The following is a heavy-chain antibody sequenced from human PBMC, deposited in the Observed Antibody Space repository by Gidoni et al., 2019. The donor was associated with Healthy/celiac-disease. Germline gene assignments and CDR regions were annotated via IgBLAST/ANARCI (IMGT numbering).Heavy chain of an antibody. J-gene: IGHJ4*02. Sequence: QVQLQQWGAGLLKPSETLSLTCAVYGGSFSGYYWSWIRQPPGKGLEWIGEINHSGSTNYNPSLKSRVTISVDTSKNQFSLKLSSVTAAETAVYYCARARGGVVVVTTSFDYWGQGTLVTVSS. V-gene: IGHV4-34*01. CDR3: ARARGGVVVVTTSFDY. CDR2: INHSGST. D-gene: IGHD3-22*01. CDR1: GGSFSGYY.